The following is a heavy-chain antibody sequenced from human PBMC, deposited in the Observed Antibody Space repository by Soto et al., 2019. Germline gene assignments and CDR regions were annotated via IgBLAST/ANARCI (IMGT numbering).Heavy chain of an antibody. CDR1: GYTFTSYG. CDR3: AREFFAGNWFDP. Sequence: ASVKVSCKASGYTFTSYGISWVRQAPGQGLEWMGWISAYNGNTNYAQKLQGRVTMTTDTSTSTAYMELRSLRSDDMAVYYCAREFFAGNWFDPWGQGTLVTVSS. J-gene: IGHJ5*02. V-gene: IGHV1-18*03. CDR2: ISAYNGNT.